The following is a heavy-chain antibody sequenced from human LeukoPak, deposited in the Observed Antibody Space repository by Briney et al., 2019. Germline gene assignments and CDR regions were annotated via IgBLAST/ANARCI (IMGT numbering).Heavy chain of an antibody. CDR3: AREKGVTRHFDY. CDR2: ISAYNGNT. Sequence: ASVKVSCKASGYTFTSYGISWVRQAPGQGREWMGWISAYNGNTNYAQTLQGRVTMTTDTSTSTAYMELRRLRSDDTGVYYCAREKGVTRHFDYWRQGTLVTVSS. D-gene: IGHD5-18*01. V-gene: IGHV1-18*01. J-gene: IGHJ4*02. CDR1: GYTFTSYG.